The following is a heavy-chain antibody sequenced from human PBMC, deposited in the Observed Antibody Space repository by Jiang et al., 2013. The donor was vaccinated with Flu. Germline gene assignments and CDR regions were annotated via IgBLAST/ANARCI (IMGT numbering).Heavy chain of an antibody. CDR3: ARGGDYYDSSGYYYYYYYMDV. CDR2: IYHSGST. Sequence: SLTCAVSGYSISSGYYWGWIRQPPGKGLEWIGSIYHSGSTYYNPSLKSRVTISVDTSKNQFSLKLSSVTAADTAVYYCARGGDYYDSSGYYYYYYYMDVWGKGTTVTVSS. CDR1: GYSISSGYY. J-gene: IGHJ6*03. V-gene: IGHV4-38-2*01. D-gene: IGHD3-22*01.